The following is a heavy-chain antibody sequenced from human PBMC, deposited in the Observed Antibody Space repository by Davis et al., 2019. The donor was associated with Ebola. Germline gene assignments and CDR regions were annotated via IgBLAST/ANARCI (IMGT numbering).Heavy chain of an antibody. CDR2: INTNTGNP. J-gene: IGHJ4*02. Sequence: ASVKVSCKASGYTFTSYGISWVRQAPGQGLEWMGWINTNTGNPTYAQGFTGRFVFSLDTSVSTAYLQISSLKAEDTAVYYCARGGIVGVHGYWGQGTLVTVSS. CDR1: GYTFTSYG. D-gene: IGHD1-26*01. CDR3: ARGGIVGVHGY. V-gene: IGHV7-4-1*02.